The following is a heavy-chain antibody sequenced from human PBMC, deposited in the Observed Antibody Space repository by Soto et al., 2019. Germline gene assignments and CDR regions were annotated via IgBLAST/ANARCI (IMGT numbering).Heavy chain of an antibody. CDR3: ARQSGYYDSSGYPKYYFDY. CDR1: GGSISSSSYY. J-gene: IGHJ4*02. D-gene: IGHD3-22*01. V-gene: IGHV4-39*01. Sequence: TSETLSLTCTVSGGSISSSSYYWGWIRQPPGKGLEWIGSIYYSGSTYYNPSLKSRVTISVDTSKNQFSLKLSSVTAADTAVYYCARQSGYYDSSGYPKYYFDYWGQGNLVTVSS. CDR2: IYYSGST.